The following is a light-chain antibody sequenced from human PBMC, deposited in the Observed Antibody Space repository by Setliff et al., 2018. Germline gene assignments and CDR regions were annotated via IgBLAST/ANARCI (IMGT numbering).Light chain of an antibody. CDR2: EVS. J-gene: IGLJ1*01. CDR3: SSYTSLSTRV. V-gene: IGLV2-14*01. Sequence: QSVLTQPASVSGSPGQSITISCTGTSSDVGDYKYVSWYQQLPGKAPKLIIFEVSNRPSGIPNRFSGSKSGNTASLSISGLQAEDEADYYCSSYTSLSTRVFGTGTKGTGL. CDR1: SSDVGDYKY.